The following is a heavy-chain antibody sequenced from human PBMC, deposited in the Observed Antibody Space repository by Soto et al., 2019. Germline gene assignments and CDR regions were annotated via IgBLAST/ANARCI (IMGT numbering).Heavy chain of an antibody. CDR1: EFTLSRHW. CDR2: IKQDGSDK. CDR3: ARDLYSVIIPAAGTFDY. J-gene: IGHJ4*02. Sequence: PGGSLRLSCAASEFTLSRHWMSWVRQAPGKGLEWVANIKQDGSDKYYVDSVKGRFTISRDNAKNSLYLQMNSLRVEDTAVYYCARDLYSVIIPAAGTFDYWGQGTLVTVPQ. V-gene: IGHV3-7*04. D-gene: IGHD2-2*01.